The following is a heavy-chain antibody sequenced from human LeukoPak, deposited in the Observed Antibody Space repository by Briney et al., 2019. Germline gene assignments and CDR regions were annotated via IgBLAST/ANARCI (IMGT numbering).Heavy chain of an antibody. J-gene: IGHJ3*02. D-gene: IGHD7-27*01. CDR1: GDSVSSNSAA. CDR3: ARDRNWGNDAFDI. CDR2: TYYRSKWYN. Sequence: SQTLSLTCAISGDSVSSNSAAWNWIRQSPLRGLEWLGRTYYRSKWYNDYAVSVKNRITINPDTSKNQFSLQLNSVTPEDTAVYYCARDRNWGNDAFDIWGQGTMVTVSS. V-gene: IGHV6-1*01.